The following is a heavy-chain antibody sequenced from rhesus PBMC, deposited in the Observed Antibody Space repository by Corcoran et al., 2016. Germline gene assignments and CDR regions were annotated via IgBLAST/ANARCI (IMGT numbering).Heavy chain of an antibody. CDR1: GVSISSNY. Sequence: QVQLQESGPGLVKPSETLSLTCSVSGVSISSNYWNGIRQAPGKGLEWNGYIYGGSGTTNYNPSLKSRVTISTDTAKNQVSLKLNSGTAADTAVYYCTRATVTIDDWGQGVLVTVSS. CDR2: IYGGSGTT. D-gene: IGHD4-23*01. J-gene: IGHJ4*01. V-gene: IGHV4-147*01. CDR3: TRATVTIDD.